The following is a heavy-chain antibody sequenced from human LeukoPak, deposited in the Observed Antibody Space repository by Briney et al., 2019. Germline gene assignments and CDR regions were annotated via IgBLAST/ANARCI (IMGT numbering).Heavy chain of an antibody. CDR3: ARDRSTMVRGVLYYYMDV. CDR2: IYYSGGT. CDR1: GGSISSYY. Sequence: SETLSLTCTVSGGSISSYYWSWIRQLPGKGLEWIGYIYYSGGTNYNPSLKSRVTISVDTSKNQFSLKLSSVTAADTAVYYCARDRSTMVRGVLYYYMDVWGKGTTVTVSS. J-gene: IGHJ6*03. D-gene: IGHD3-10*01. V-gene: IGHV4-59*01.